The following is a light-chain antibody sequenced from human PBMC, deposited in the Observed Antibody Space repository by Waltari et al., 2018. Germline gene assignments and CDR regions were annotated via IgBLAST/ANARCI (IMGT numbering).Light chain of an antibody. CDR2: GAS. CDR3: QQYGSSPPYT. Sequence: EIVLTQSPCTLSLSPGERATLSCRASQSVNSNYLAWYQQKPGQAPRLLIYGASSRATGIPDRFSGSGSGTDFIFTISRLEPEDFAVYYCQQYGSSPPYTFGQGTKLEIK. V-gene: IGKV3-20*01. J-gene: IGKJ2*01. CDR1: QSVNSNY.